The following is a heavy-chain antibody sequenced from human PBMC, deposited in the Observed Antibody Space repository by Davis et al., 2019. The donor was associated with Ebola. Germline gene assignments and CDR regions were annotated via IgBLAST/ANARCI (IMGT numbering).Heavy chain of an antibody. J-gene: IGHJ4*02. CDR3: ANGVPLAS. Sequence: GESLKIPCAASGFTFGDYAMSWVRQAPGKGLDWVSSISGSDGRTYYADSVKGRFTISRDNSNNTVFLQMSSLRAGDTAVYYCANGVPLASWGQGTLVTVSS. V-gene: IGHV3-23*01. D-gene: IGHD2-8*01. CDR1: GFTFGDYA. CDR2: ISGSDGRT.